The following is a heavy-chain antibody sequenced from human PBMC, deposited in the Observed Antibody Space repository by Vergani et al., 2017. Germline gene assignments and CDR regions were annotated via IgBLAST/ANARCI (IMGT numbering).Heavy chain of an antibody. V-gene: IGHV4-39*01. J-gene: IGHJ4*02. CDR1: GDSVISTDYH. Sequence: QVQLQESGPGLVKPSETLSLTCTVSGDSVISTDYHWGWIRQPPGKGLEWIGSMDYSGSTSYNPSLGSRISISFETPTNQFSLRLTSVTAADTAVYYCASKRGACRAAYCHSYDFWGPGTLVGVSS. CDR3: ASKRGACRAAYCHSYDF. CDR2: MDYSGST. D-gene: IGHD2-15*01.